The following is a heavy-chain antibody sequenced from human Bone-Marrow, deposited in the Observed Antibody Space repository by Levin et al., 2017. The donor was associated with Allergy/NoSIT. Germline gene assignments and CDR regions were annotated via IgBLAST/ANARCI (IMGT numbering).Heavy chain of an antibody. D-gene: IGHD2/OR15-2a*01. CDR2: INWSGGRT. J-gene: IGHJ3*01. V-gene: IGHV3-20*04. CDR1: GSTFDDNG. CDR3: ARHRNTMNIHDGCDV. Sequence: GGSLRLSCAASGSTFDDNGMSWVRQAPGKGLEWVSVINWSGGRTGYADSVKGGLTISRDNANNSLYLQMNSLRVEDTDFYYCARHRNTMNIHDGCDVWGQGTMVTVSS.